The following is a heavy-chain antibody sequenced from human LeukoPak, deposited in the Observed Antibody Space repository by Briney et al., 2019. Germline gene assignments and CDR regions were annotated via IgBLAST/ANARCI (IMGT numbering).Heavy chain of an antibody. J-gene: IGHJ4*02. D-gene: IGHD3-3*01. Sequence: GGSLRLSCAASGFTFSNAWMSWVRQAPGKGLEWVGRIKSKTDGGTTDYAAPVKGRFTISRDDSKNTLYLQMNSLKTEDTAVYYYSTVYYDFWSGYGPYDYWGQGTLVTVSS. CDR1: GFTFSNAW. CDR3: STVYYDFWSGYGPYDY. V-gene: IGHV3-15*01. CDR2: IKSKTDGGTT.